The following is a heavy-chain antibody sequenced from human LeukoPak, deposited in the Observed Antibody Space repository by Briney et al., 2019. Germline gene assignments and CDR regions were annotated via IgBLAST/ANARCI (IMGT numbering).Heavy chain of an antibody. Sequence: TTSETLSLTCTVSGGSVSSGSYYWSWIRQPPGKGLEWTGYIYYSGSTNYNPSLKSRVTISVDTSKNQFSLKLSSVTAADTAVYYCASTPIAAAGRFDYWGQGTLVTVSS. D-gene: IGHD6-13*01. CDR2: IYYSGST. J-gene: IGHJ4*02. V-gene: IGHV4-61*01. CDR1: GGSVSSGSYY. CDR3: ASTPIAAAGRFDY.